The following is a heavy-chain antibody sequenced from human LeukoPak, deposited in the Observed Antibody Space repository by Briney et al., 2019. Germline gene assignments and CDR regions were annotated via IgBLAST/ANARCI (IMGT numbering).Heavy chain of an antibody. CDR2: INWNGGSI. Sequence: GGSLRLSCAASRFTFDEYGMSWVRQTAGQGLGWGSCINWNGGSIGSADSVKGRFTVSRDNDKTSLYLHMDSVRAEDTALYYCARAYGKWNDVYFYAFDLWGQGTMVTVSS. V-gene: IGHV3-20*04. J-gene: IGHJ3*01. D-gene: IGHD1-20*01. CDR1: RFTFDEYG. CDR3: ARAYGKWNDVYFYAFDL.